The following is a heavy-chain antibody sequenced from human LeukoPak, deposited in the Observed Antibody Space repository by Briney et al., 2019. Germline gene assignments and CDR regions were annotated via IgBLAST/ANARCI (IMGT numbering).Heavy chain of an antibody. V-gene: IGHV3-11*06. CDR1: GFTFSDYY. Sequence: GGSLRLSCAASGFTFSDYYMSWIRQAPGKGLEWVSYISSSSSYTNYADSVKGRFTISRDNAKNSLYLQMNSLRAEDTAVYYCARVRGLGSGWYDEKYYFDYWGQGTLVTVSS. CDR3: ARVRGLGSGWYDEKYYFDY. D-gene: IGHD6-19*01. CDR2: ISSSSSYT. J-gene: IGHJ4*02.